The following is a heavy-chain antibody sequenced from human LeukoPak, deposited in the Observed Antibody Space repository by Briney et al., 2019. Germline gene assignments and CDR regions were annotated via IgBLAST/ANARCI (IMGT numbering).Heavy chain of an antibody. D-gene: IGHD6-19*01. CDR2: IYYSGST. V-gene: IGHV4-39*07. CDR3: ARVGSGWSLGYYMDV. CDR1: GGSISSSSYY. Sequence: SETLSLTCTVSGGSISSSSYYWGWIRQPPGKGLEWIGSIYYSGSTYYNPSLKSRVTISVDTSKNQFSLKLSSVTAADTAVYYCARVGSGWSLGYYMDVWGKGTTVTVSS. J-gene: IGHJ6*03.